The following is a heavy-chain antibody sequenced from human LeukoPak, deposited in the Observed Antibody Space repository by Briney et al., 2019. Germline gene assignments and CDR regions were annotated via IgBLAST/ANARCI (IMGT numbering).Heavy chain of an antibody. CDR1: GGSFSGYY. J-gene: IGHJ4*02. CDR2: INHSGST. Sequence: SETLSLTCAVYGGSFSGYYWSWIRQPPGKGLEWIGEINHSGSTNYNPSLKSRVTISVDTSKNQFSLKLSSVTAADTAVYYCARSPRITIFGVVIPYYFDYWGQGTLVTVSS. D-gene: IGHD3-3*01. V-gene: IGHV4-34*01. CDR3: ARSPRITIFGVVIPYYFDY.